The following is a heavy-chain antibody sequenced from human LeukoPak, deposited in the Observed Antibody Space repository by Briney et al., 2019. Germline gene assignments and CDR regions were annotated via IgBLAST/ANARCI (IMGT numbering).Heavy chain of an antibody. CDR1: GFTVSNNY. Sequence: GGSLRLSCAASGFTVSNNYMSWVRQAPGKGLEWVSVIYRGGSTYYADSVKGRFTVSRDNSKNTLYLQMNSLRAEDTAVYYCARDPTDVLLWFGELKGGAFDIWGQGTMVTVSS. D-gene: IGHD3-10*01. V-gene: IGHV3-53*01. CDR2: IYRGGST. J-gene: IGHJ3*02. CDR3: ARDPTDVLLWFGELKGGAFDI.